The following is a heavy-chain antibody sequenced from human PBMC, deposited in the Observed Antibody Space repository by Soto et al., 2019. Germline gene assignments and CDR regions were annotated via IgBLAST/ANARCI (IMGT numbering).Heavy chain of an antibody. CDR3: ARGMRSAPGRYYYYYYMDV. V-gene: IGHV4-34*01. CDR1: GGSFSGYY. J-gene: IGHJ6*03. Sequence: SETLSLTCAVYGGSFSGYYWSWIRQPPGKGLEWIGEINHSGSTNYNPSLKSRVTISVDTSKNQFSLKLSSVTAADTAVYYCARGMRSAPGRYYYYYYMDVWGKGTTVTVSS. CDR2: INHSGST.